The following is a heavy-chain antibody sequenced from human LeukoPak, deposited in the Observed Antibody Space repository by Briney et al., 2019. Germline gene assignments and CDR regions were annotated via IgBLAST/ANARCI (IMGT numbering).Heavy chain of an antibody. CDR2: IHTSGST. CDR3: ARRDYSSGWSFAK. CDR1: GGSISNYH. J-gene: IGHJ4*02. V-gene: IGHV4-4*07. Sequence: PSETLSLTCTVSGGSISNYHWTWIRQPAGKGLEWIGQIHTSGSTNYHPPLKSRVTMSIDTPENQVSLTMRSVTAADTAVYYCARRDYSSGWSFAKWGQGTLVTVSS. D-gene: IGHD6-19*01.